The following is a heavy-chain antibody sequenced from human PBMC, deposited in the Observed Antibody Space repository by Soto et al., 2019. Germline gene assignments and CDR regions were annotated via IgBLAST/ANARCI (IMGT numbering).Heavy chain of an antibody. Sequence: QVQLVESGGGVVQPGRSLRLSCAASGFTFSSYGMHWFRQAPGKGLEWVAVIWYDGSNKYYAESVKGRFTISRDISKNTLYMQMNSLRVEDTAVYYCARDRKLQQLGHYYYGMDVWGQGTTGT. D-gene: IGHD6-13*01. CDR1: GFTFSSYG. V-gene: IGHV3-33*01. CDR3: ARDRKLQQLGHYYYGMDV. J-gene: IGHJ6*02. CDR2: IWYDGSNK.